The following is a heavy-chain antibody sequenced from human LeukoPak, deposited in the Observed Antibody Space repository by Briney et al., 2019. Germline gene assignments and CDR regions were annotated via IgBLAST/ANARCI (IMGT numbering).Heavy chain of an antibody. CDR3: TRMTSGHDY. D-gene: IGHD3-10*01. Sequence: SETLSLTCAVSGVSFDDYYWAWVRQTPGKGLEWIGEINHSGYTNDSPSLKSRVTLSIDTSRKQFSLNLRSVTVADAGIYYCTRMTSGHDYWGQGTLVTVSS. V-gene: IGHV4-34*01. CDR1: GVSFDDYY. J-gene: IGHJ4*02. CDR2: INHSGYT.